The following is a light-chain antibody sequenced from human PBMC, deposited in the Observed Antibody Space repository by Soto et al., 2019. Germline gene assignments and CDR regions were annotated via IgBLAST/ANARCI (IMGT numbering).Light chain of an antibody. CDR2: GAS. Sequence: EIVLTQSPGTLSLSPGERATLSCRASQSVSSSYLAWYQQKPGQAPRLLIYGASSRATGIPDRFSGSGSGTDFTLTISRLEPEGFAGYYCQQYGSSPRTFGQGTKLEIK. CDR1: QSVSSSY. J-gene: IGKJ2*01. V-gene: IGKV3-20*01. CDR3: QQYGSSPRT.